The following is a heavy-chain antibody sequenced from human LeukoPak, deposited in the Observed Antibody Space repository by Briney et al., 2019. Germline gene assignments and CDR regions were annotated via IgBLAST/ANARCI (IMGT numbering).Heavy chain of an antibody. Sequence: PGGSLRLSCAASGFIFTDSWMSWVRQAPGKGLEWVANIKYDGSESHYVDSVKGRFTISRDNATMSVYLQMNSLRAEDTAVYYCASQQDLEYSLSSGGYYFDHWGQGLLVTVSS. CDR3: ASQQDLEYSLSSGGYYFDH. J-gene: IGHJ4*02. V-gene: IGHV3-7*01. D-gene: IGHD2-15*01. CDR1: GFIFTDSW. CDR2: IKYDGSES.